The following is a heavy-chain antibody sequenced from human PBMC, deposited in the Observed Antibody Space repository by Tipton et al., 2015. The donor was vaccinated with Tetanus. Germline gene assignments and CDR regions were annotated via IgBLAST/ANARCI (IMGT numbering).Heavy chain of an antibody. V-gene: IGHV3-21*01. CDR3: ASLIVGVNNLPDAFDI. Sequence: QLVQSGGGLVKPGGSLRLSCAASGFTLSRYTLNWVRQAPGKGLEWVSSISSSSRYIYYADSVKGRFTISRDNARKSLYLQINSLRAEDTAVYYCASLIVGVNNLPDAFDIWGQGTMVTVSS. D-gene: IGHD1-26*01. CDR2: ISSSSRYI. CDR1: GFTLSRYT. J-gene: IGHJ3*02.